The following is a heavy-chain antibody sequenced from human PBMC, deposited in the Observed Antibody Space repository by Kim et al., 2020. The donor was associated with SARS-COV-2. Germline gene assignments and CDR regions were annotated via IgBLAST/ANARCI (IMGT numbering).Heavy chain of an antibody. CDR3: ARGIPAAGDSY. CDR1: GGSISSGGYY. CDR2: IYYSGST. Sequence: SETLSLTCTVSGGSISSGGYYWSWIRQHPGKGLEWIGYIYYSGSTYYNPSLKSRVTISVDTSKNQFSLKLSSVTAADTAVYYCARGIPAAGDSYWGQGTLVTVSS. V-gene: IGHV4-31*03. D-gene: IGHD6-13*01. J-gene: IGHJ4*02.